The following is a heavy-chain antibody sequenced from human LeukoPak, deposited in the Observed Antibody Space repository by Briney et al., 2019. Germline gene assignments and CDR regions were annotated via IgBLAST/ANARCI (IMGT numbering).Heavy chain of an antibody. Sequence: AASVTVSCKASGGTFITYTINWVRQAPGQGLEWMGGIIPIFGTANYAQKFQGRVTVTTDDSTSTAFMELSSLRSEDTAVYYCATYMLRDNWNVHTFDSWGQGTLVTVSS. V-gene: IGHV1-69*05. D-gene: IGHD1-1*01. CDR2: IIPIFGTA. J-gene: IGHJ4*02. CDR1: GGTFITYT. CDR3: ATYMLRDNWNVHTFDS.